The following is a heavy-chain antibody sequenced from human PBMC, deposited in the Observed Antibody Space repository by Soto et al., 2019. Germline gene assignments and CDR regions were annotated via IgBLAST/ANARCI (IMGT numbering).Heavy chain of an antibody. CDR1: GFTFSSYG. V-gene: IGHV3-33*01. J-gene: IGHJ3*02. Sequence: QVQLVESGGGVVQPGRSLRPSCAASGFTFSSYGMHWVRQAPGKGLEWVAVIWYDGSNKYYADSVKGRFTISRDNSKNTLYLQMNSLRAEDTAVYYCPCFNWNSNEFDICGQGTMVTVSS. D-gene: IGHD1-7*01. CDR2: IWYDGSNK. CDR3: PCFNWNSNEFDI.